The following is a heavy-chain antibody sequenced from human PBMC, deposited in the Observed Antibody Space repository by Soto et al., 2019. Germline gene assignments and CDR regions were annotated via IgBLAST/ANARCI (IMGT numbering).Heavy chain of an antibody. J-gene: IGHJ4*02. V-gene: IGHV3-53*01. D-gene: IGHD3-10*01. CDR3: ARWGSGSRFDY. Sequence: GALRVACSASGFTVSSNYMSWVRQAPGKGLEWVSVIYSGGSTYYADSVEGRFTISRDNSKNTLYLQMNSLRAEDTAVYYCARWGSGSRFDYWGQGTLVTVYS. CDR2: IYSGGST. CDR1: GFTVSSNY.